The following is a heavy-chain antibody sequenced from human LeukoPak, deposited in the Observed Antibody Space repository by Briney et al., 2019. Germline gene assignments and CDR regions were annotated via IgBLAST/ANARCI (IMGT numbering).Heavy chain of an antibody. D-gene: IGHD1-1*01. CDR2: IRSKANSYAT. CDR3: LAGTSSGY. J-gene: IGHJ4*02. Sequence: GGSLRLSCAASGFTFSGSAMHWVRQASGKGLEWVGRIRSKANSYATAYAASVKGSFTISRDDSKNTAYLQMNSLKTEDTAVYYCLAGTSSGYWGQGTLVTVSS. CDR1: GFTFSGSA. V-gene: IGHV3-73*01.